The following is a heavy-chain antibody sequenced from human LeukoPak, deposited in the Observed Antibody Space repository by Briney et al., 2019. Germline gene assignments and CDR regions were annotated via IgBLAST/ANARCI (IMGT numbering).Heavy chain of an antibody. Sequence: GSSVKVSCKASGGTFSSYAISWVRQAPGQGLEWMGGIIPIFGTANYAQKFQGRVTITADESTSTAYVELSSLRPEDTAVYYCASGGGSWYYFDYWGQGTLVTVSS. D-gene: IGHD6-13*01. CDR3: ASGGGSWYYFDY. CDR1: GGTFSSYA. CDR2: IIPIFGTA. V-gene: IGHV1-69*01. J-gene: IGHJ4*02.